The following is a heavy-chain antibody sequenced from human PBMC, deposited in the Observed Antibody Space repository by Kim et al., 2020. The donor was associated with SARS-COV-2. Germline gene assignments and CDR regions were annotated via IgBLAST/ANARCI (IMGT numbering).Heavy chain of an antibody. CDR1: GYTFSNYA. J-gene: IGHJ4*02. CDR2: INAGSGNT. CDR3: ARGGAVLRFLEWLSSYFDY. Sequence: ASVKVSCKASGYTFSNYAMHWVRQAPGQRLEGMGWINAGSGNTEYSQKFQGRLIITRDTSASTAYMELSSLRSEDTAVYYCARGGAVLRFLEWLSSYFDYWGQGTLVTVSS. D-gene: IGHD3-3*01. V-gene: IGHV1-3*01.